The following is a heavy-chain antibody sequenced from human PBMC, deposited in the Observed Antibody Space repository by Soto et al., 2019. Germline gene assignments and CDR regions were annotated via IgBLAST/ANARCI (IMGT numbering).Heavy chain of an antibody. V-gene: IGHV4-31*03. CDR3: AILSKRYYYGSGSYYTEIGPFDY. CDR1: GGSISSGGYY. D-gene: IGHD3-10*01. J-gene: IGHJ4*02. CDR2: IYYSGST. Sequence: SETLSLTCTVSGGSISSGGYYWSWIRQHPGKGLEWIGYIYYSGSTYYNPSLKSRVTISVDTSKNQFSLKLSSVTAADTAVYYCAILSKRYYYGSGSYYTEIGPFDYWGQGTLVTVSS.